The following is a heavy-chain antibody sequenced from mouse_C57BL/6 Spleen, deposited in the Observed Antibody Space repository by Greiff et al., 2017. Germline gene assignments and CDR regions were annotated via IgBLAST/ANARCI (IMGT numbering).Heavy chain of an antibody. CDR1: GYTFTSYW. Sequence: DVKLVESGTVLARPGASVKMSCKTSGYTFTSYWMHWVKQRPGQGLEWIGAIYPGNSDTSYNQKFKGKAKLTAVTSASTAYMELSSLTNEDSAVYYCTRGLYYYGSSFGAMDYWGQGTSVTVSS. CDR3: TRGLYYYGSSFGAMDY. V-gene: IGHV1-5*01. J-gene: IGHJ4*01. CDR2: IYPGNSDT. D-gene: IGHD1-1*01.